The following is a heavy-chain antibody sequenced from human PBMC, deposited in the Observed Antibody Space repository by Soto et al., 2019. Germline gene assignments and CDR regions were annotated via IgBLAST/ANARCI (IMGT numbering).Heavy chain of an antibody. J-gene: IGHJ4*02. CDR2: IWYDGSNK. Sequence: QVQLVESGGGVVQPGRSLRLSCAASGFTFSSYGMHWVRQAPGKGLEWVAVIWYDGSNKYYADSVKGRFTISRDNSKNTLYLQMNSLRAEDTAVYYCGRPRFGELLCIGYWGQGTLVTVSS. V-gene: IGHV3-33*01. CDR3: GRPRFGELLCIGY. CDR1: GFTFSSYG. D-gene: IGHD3-10*02.